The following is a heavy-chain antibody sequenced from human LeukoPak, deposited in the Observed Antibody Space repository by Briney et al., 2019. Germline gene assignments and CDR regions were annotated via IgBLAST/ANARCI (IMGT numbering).Heavy chain of an antibody. CDR3: AKGPMPWQAIGDYNYYYGMDV. V-gene: IGHV3-23*01. CDR1: GFPFRNYN. J-gene: IGHJ6*02. D-gene: IGHD2-2*01. Sequence: GGSLRLSCAASGFPFRNYNMNWVRQAPGKGVEWVSGISGSGRNTYYADPVKGRFTISRDNSKNTLYLQMNSLRAEDTAVYYCAKGPMPWQAIGDYNYYYGMDVWGQGTTVTVSS. CDR2: ISGSGRNT.